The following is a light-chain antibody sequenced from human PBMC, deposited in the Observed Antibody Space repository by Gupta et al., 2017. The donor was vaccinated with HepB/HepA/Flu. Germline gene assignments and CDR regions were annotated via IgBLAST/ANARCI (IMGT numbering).Light chain of an antibody. V-gene: IGKV3-15*01. Sequence: EIVLTQSPGTLSLSPGERATLSCRASQKVRRNLAWYQQKPGQPPRLLMYVASTRASTVPARFSGTGSGTDFTLTISSLQSEDFCVYFCQQYNDWPLSFGGGTKVEIK. J-gene: IGKJ4*01. CDR1: QKVRRN. CDR3: QQYNDWPLS. CDR2: VAS.